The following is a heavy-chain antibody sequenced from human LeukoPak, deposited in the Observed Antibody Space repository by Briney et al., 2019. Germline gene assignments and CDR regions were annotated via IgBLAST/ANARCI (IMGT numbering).Heavy chain of an antibody. V-gene: IGHV3-7*03. CDR2: IRQDGDTK. CDR1: GFPFNAYW. CDR3: ARSLPYGTTWYGRSDF. J-gene: IGHJ4*02. Sequence: GGSLRLSCAAPGFPFNAYWMTLVRQAPGKGLEWVANIRQDGDTKYYVDSVKGRFTISRDNAMNSLYLQMNSLRAEDTAIYYCARSLPYGTTWYGRSDFWGQGTLVTVSS. D-gene: IGHD6-13*01.